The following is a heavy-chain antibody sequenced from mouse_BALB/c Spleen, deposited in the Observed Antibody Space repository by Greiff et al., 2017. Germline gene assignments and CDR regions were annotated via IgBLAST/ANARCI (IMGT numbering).Heavy chain of an antibody. D-gene: IGHD1-3*01. CDR1: GFTFSSYA. CDR3: AKGGKGAWFAY. CDR2: ISSGGST. V-gene: IGHV5-6-5*01. Sequence: EVQRVESGGGLVKPGGSLKLSCAASGFTFSSYAMSWVRQTPEKRLEWVASISSGGSTYYPDSVKGRFTISRDNARNILYLQMSSLRSEDTAMYYCAKGGKGAWFAYGGQGTLVTVSA. J-gene: IGHJ3*01.